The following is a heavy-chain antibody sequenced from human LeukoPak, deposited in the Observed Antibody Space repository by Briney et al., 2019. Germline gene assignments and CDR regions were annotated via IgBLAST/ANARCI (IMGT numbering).Heavy chain of an antibody. CDR2: ISSSSSYI. D-gene: IGHD3-16*01. CDR3: ARRRRGRLPDY. V-gene: IGHV3-21*01. Sequence: GGSLRLSCAASGFTFSSYSMNWVRPAPGKGLEWVSSISSSSSYIYYADSVKGRFTISRDNAKNSLYLQMNSLRAEDTAVYYCARRRRGRLPDYWGQGTLVTVSS. CDR1: GFTFSSYS. J-gene: IGHJ4*02.